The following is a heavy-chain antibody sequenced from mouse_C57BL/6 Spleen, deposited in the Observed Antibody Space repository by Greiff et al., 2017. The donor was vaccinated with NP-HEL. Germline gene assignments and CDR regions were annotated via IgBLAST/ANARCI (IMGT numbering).Heavy chain of an antibody. D-gene: IGHD1-1*01. J-gene: IGHJ2*01. CDR2: IDPEDGDT. CDR3: TTYDFGSSYDY. CDR1: GFNIKDYY. Sequence: VQLQQSGAELVRPGASVKLSCTASGFNIKDYYMHWVKQRPEQGLEWIGRIDPEDGDTEYAPKFKGKATMTADTSSNTAYLKRISLTSEDAAVYYSTTYDFGSSYDYWGQGTTLTVSS. V-gene: IGHV14-1*01.